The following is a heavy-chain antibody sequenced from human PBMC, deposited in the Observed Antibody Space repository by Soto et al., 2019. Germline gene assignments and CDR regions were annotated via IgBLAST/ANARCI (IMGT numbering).Heavy chain of an antibody. Sequence: EVQLVESGGGLVKPGGSLRLSCAASGFTFRSYSMNWVRQAPGKGLEWVSSISYSSSDIYYADSVKGRFTMSRDNARNSLYLQMNSLSVDDTAVYYCARDRGANHYFDYWGQGTLVSVSS. D-gene: IGHD3-10*01. J-gene: IGHJ4*02. CDR3: ARDRGANHYFDY. CDR2: ISYSSSDI. CDR1: GFTFRSYS. V-gene: IGHV3-21*01.